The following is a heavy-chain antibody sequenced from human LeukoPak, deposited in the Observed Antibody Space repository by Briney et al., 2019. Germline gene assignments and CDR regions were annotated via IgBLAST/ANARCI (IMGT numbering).Heavy chain of an antibody. D-gene: IGHD3-22*01. Sequence: GGSLRLSCAASGLTFSSYWMSWVRQAPGKGLEWVANIKQDGSEKYYVDSVMGRFTISRDNANNSLFLQMNSLRAEDTAVYYCARGEYYYDGGYWGQGTLVTVSS. J-gene: IGHJ4*02. CDR1: GLTFSSYW. V-gene: IGHV3-7*04. CDR3: ARGEYYYDGGY. CDR2: IKQDGSEK.